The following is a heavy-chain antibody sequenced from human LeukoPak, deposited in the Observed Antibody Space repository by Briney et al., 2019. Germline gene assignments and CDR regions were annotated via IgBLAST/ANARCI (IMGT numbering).Heavy chain of an antibody. CDR3: ARTSRAGRVYRYYFDY. D-gene: IGHD1-14*01. J-gene: IGHJ4*02. CDR1: GYTFTSYD. CDR2: MNPNSGNT. V-gene: IGHV1-8*01. Sequence: GASVKVSCKASGYTFTSYDINWVRQATGQGLEWMGWMNPNSGNTGYAQKFQGRVTMTRNTSISTAYMELSSLRSEDTAVYYCARTSRAGRVYRYYFDYWGQGTLVTVSS.